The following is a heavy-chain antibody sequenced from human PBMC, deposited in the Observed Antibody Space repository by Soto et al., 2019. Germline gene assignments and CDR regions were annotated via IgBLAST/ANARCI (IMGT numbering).Heavy chain of an antibody. Sequence: PSETLSLTCTVSGGSISSRGYYWGWIRQPPGKGLEWIGSIYYSGSTYYNPSLKNRVTISVDRSKNQFSLKLSSVTAADTAVYYCARQPYQNDAFDIWGQGTMVTVSS. CDR1: GGSISSRGYY. J-gene: IGHJ3*02. D-gene: IGHD2-2*01. CDR3: ARQPYQNDAFDI. V-gene: IGHV4-39*07. CDR2: IYYSGST.